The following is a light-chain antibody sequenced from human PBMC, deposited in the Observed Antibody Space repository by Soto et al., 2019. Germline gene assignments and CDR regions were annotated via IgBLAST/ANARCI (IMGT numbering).Light chain of an antibody. V-gene: IGLV1-44*01. J-gene: IGLJ1*01. CDR3: CSYAGSYTFV. CDR2: NVG. CDR1: ISNIGSNP. Sequence: QSVLTQPPSASGTPGQRVTISCSGGISNIGSNPVYWHQHLPGTAPKLIIYNVGTRRLGVPGRFSGSKSGNTASLTISGLQAEDEAQYYCCSYAGSYTFVFGSGTKVTVL.